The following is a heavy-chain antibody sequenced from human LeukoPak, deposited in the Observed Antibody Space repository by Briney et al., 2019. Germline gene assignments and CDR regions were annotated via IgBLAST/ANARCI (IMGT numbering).Heavy chain of an antibody. J-gene: IGHJ4*02. CDR1: GFTFSSYA. V-gene: IGHV3-23*01. D-gene: IGHD3-10*01. Sequence: PGGSLRLSCAASGFTFSSYAMSWVRQAPGKGLEWVSAISGSGGSTYYADSVKGRFTISRDNSKNTLYLQMNSLRAEDTAVYYCAKDMVRGVTPTIICDYWGQGTLATVSS. CDR2: ISGSGGST. CDR3: AKDMVRGVTPTIICDY.